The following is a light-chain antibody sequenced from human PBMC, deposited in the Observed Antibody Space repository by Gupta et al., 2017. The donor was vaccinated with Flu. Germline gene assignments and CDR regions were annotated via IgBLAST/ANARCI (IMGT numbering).Light chain of an antibody. CDR2: DGR. CDR1: SSDVGGYNY. Sequence: QSALTQPRSVSGSPGQSVTISCTGTSSDVGGYNYVSWYQQHPGKAPKLMIYDGRKRPAGVPDRFSGSKSGTTASLTISGRQAEDEDDYYCGAYAGSVYVFGTGTKVTVL. CDR3: GAYAGSVYV. V-gene: IGLV2-11*01. J-gene: IGLJ1*01.